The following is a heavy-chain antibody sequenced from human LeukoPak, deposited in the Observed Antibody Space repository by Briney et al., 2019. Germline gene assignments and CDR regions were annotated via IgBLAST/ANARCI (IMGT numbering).Heavy chain of an antibody. CDR2: INPNSGNT. V-gene: IGHV1-8*03. D-gene: IGHD6-19*01. J-gene: IGHJ3*02. Sequence: ASVKVSCKASGYTFTGYYMHWVRQAPGQGLEWMGWINPNSGNTGYAQKFQGRVTITRNTSISTAYMELSSLRSEDTAVYYCARDYSSGYAWDAFDIWGQGTMVTVSS. CDR3: ARDYSSGYAWDAFDI. CDR1: GYTFTGYY.